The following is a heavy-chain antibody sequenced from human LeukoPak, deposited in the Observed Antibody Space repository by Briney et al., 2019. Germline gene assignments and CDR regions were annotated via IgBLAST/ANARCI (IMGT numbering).Heavy chain of an antibody. D-gene: IGHD2-2*03. V-gene: IGHV4-61*02. CDR3: AREGLTWIPETQYDAFDI. Sequence: SETLSLTCTVSGGSISSGSYYWSWIRQPAGKGLEWIGRIYTSGSTNYNPSLKSRVTISVDTSKNQFSLKLSSVTAADTAVYYCAREGLTWIPETQYDAFDIWGQGTMVTVSS. CDR2: IYTSGST. J-gene: IGHJ3*02. CDR1: GGSISSGSYY.